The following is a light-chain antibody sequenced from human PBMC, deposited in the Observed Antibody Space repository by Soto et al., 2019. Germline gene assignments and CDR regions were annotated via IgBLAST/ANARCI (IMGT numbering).Light chain of an antibody. CDR3: QQYNSYWWT. Sequence: DIKMNQSPSTLSASVGDRVTITCRASQSISSWLAWYQQKPGKAPKLLIYKASSLESGVPSRFSGSGSGTEFTLTISSLQPDDFATYYCQQYNSYWWTFGQGTKVDIK. CDR1: QSISSW. CDR2: KAS. J-gene: IGKJ1*01. V-gene: IGKV1-5*03.